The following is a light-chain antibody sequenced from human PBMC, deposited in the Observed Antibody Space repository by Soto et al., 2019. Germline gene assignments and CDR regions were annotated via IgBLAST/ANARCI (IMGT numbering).Light chain of an antibody. CDR1: SSDVGAYNY. V-gene: IGLV2-14*01. CDR2: EVT. J-gene: IGLJ2*01. Sequence: ALTQPASVSGSPGQSITISCTGSSSDVGAYNYVSWYQQHPGKAPRLMIYEVTNRPSGVSNRFSGSKSGNTASLTISGLRAEDEADYYCSSYTSGSTLVVFGGGTKVTVL. CDR3: SSYTSGSTLVV.